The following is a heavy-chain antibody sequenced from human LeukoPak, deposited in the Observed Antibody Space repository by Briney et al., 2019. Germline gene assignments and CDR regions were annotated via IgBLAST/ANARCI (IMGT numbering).Heavy chain of an antibody. D-gene: IGHD3-10*01. CDR2: ISTYNGNT. CDR1: GYTFTTYA. CDR3: GKDGGSFSADY. J-gene: IGHJ4*02. Sequence: GASVKVSCKASGYTFTTYAVSWVRQAPGQGLEWMGWISTYNGNTEYVKSLQGRVTMTTDTSSSTAYMELRGLKSDDTAVYYCGKDGGSFSADYWGQGTLVTVSS. V-gene: IGHV1-18*01.